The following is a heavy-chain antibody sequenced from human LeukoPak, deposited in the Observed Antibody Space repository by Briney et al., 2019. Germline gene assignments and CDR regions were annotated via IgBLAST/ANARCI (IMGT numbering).Heavy chain of an antibody. Sequence: QSGGSLRLSCAASGFTFSSYGMHWVRQAPGKGLEWVAIIKKDGSEKYYVDSMKGRFTISRDNAKNSLFLQMNSLRAEDTAIYYCTTDTWYSAGHWGQGTLVTVSS. CDR2: IKKDGSEK. CDR3: TTDTWYSAGH. V-gene: IGHV3-7*03. D-gene: IGHD2-15*01. CDR1: GFTFSSYG. J-gene: IGHJ4*02.